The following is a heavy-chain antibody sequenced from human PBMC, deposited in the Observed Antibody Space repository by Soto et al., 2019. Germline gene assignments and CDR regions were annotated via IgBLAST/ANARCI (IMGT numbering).Heavy chain of an antibody. CDR1: GYTFTSHW. CDR3: VRVALVGPTRLSHAWFDP. V-gene: IGHV5-51*01. CDR2: IYPGDSDT. D-gene: IGHD1-26*01. Sequence: GESLKISCKGSGYTFTSHWIGWVRRMPGKGLEWMGIIYPGDSDTRYSPSFQGQVIISAEKSITTAYLQWSSLKASDTAMYYCVRVALVGPTRLSHAWFDPWGQGTLVTVSS. J-gene: IGHJ5*02.